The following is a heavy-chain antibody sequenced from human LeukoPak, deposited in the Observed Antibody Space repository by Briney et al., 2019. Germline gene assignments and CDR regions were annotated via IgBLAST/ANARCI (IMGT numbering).Heavy chain of an antibody. Sequence: GGSLRLSCAASGFTFNNYAMSWVRQAPGKGPEWVSTLSGSGGSTYYTDSVKGRFTISRDNFKNTLYLQMNSLRAEDSAVYSCAKMSKYYYGSSGYFDYWGQGALVTVSS. D-gene: IGHD3-22*01. CDR2: LSGSGGST. V-gene: IGHV3-23*01. J-gene: IGHJ4*02. CDR3: AKMSKYYYGSSGYFDY. CDR1: GFTFNNYA.